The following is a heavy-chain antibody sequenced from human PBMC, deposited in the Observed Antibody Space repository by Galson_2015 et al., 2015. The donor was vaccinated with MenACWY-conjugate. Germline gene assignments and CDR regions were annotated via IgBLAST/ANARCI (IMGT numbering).Heavy chain of an antibody. D-gene: IGHD3-3*01. CDR1: GYTFTSYG. Sequence: SVKVSCKASGYTFTSYGISWVRQAPGQGLEWMGWISAYNGNTNYAQKLQGRVTMTTDTSTSTAYMELRSLRSDDTAVYYCARFWSGYRGDLYYMDVWGKGTTVTVSS. J-gene: IGHJ6*03. CDR3: ARFWSGYRGDLYYMDV. V-gene: IGHV1-18*01. CDR2: ISAYNGNT.